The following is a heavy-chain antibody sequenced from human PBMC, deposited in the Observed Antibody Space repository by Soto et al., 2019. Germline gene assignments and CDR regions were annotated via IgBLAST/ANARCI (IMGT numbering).Heavy chain of an antibody. V-gene: IGHV3-30*18. D-gene: IGHD6-13*01. CDR2: ISYDGSNK. CDR1: GFTFSSYG. Sequence: QVQLVESGGGVVQPGRSLRLSCAASGFTFSSYGMHWVRQAPGKGLEWVAVISYDGSNKYYADSVKGRFTISRDNSKNTLYLQMNSLRAEDTAVYYCAKGHEYSSSWYLLPDYWGQGTLVTVSS. J-gene: IGHJ4*02. CDR3: AKGHEYSSSWYLLPDY.